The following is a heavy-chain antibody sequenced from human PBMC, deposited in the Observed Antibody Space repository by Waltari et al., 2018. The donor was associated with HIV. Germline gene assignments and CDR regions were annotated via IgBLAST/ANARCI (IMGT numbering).Heavy chain of an antibody. V-gene: IGHV3-33*01. CDR1: GFTFSSYG. CDR3: ARDPYGDYAAFDY. D-gene: IGHD4-17*01. CDR2: IWYDGSNK. Sequence: QVQLVESGGGVVQPGRSLRLSCAASGFTFSSYGMTWVRQAPGKGLGWVAVIWYDGSNKYYADSVKGRFTISRDNSKNTLYLQMNSLRAEDTAVYYCARDPYGDYAAFDYWGQGTLVTVSS. J-gene: IGHJ4*02.